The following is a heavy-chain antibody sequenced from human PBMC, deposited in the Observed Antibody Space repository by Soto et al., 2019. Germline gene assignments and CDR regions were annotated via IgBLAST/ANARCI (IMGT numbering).Heavy chain of an antibody. J-gene: IGHJ4*02. CDR1: GFTFSSYG. V-gene: IGHV3-30*18. Sequence: GGSLRLSCAASGFTFSSYGMHWVRQAPGKGLEWVAVISYDGSNKYYADSVKGRFTISRDNSKNTLYLQMNSLRAEDTAVYYCAKAHTVAGTLLDYWGQGTLVTASS. CDR3: AKAHTVAGTLLDY. CDR2: ISYDGSNK. D-gene: IGHD6-19*01.